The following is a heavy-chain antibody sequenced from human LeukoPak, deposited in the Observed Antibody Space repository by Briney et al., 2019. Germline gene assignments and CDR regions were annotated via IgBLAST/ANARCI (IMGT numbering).Heavy chain of an antibody. J-gene: IGHJ4*02. V-gene: IGHV4-34*01. D-gene: IGHD2-15*01. CDR1: GGSFSGYY. CDR2: INHSGST. CDR3: ARGDCSGGSCYTIFDY. Sequence: PSETLSLTCAVYGGSFSGYYWSWIRQPPGKGLEWIGEINHSGSTNYNPSLKSRVTISVDTSKNQFSLKLSSVAAADTAVYYCARGDCSGGSCYTIFDYWGQGTLVTVSS.